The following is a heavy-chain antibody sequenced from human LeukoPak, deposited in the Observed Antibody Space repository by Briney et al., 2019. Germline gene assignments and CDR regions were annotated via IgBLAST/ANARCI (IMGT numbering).Heavy chain of an antibody. V-gene: IGHV4-31*03. D-gene: IGHD2-2*01. CDR2: IYYSGST. CDR1: GGSISIGGYY. Sequence: MTSETLSLTCTVSGGSISIGGYYWSWIRQHPGKGLEWIGYIYYSGSTYYNPSLKSRVTISVDTSKNQFSLKLSSVTAADTAVYYCARGHCSSTSCYWYFDLWGRGTLVTVSS. J-gene: IGHJ2*01. CDR3: ARGHCSSTSCYWYFDL.